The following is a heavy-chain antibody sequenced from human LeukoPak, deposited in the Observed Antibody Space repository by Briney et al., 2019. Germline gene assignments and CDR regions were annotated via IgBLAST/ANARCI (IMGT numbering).Heavy chain of an antibody. CDR2: IKQDGSER. CDR1: GSTFGSYW. Sequence: PGGSLRLSCAASGSTFGSYWMSWVRQSPGKGLEWVANIKQDGSERYYMDSVKGRFTISRDNAKASLYLQMNSLRAEDMSVYYCARETTDDFFYYYMDVWGKGTTVTISS. V-gene: IGHV3-7*01. CDR3: ARETTDDFFYYYMDV. D-gene: IGHD1/OR15-1a*01. J-gene: IGHJ6*03.